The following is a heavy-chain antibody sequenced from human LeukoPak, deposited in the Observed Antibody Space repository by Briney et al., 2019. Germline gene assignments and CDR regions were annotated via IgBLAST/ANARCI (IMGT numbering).Heavy chain of an antibody. V-gene: IGHV5-51*01. CDR3: VRHNYYDTRGYYTLAY. CDR2: IYPRDSDT. Sequence: GESLKISCEASGYSFVNKWIGWVRQMPGKGLGRRGIIYPRDSDTRYSPSFQGRVTISADKSINTAYLQWSSLEASDTAIYYCVRHNYYDTRGYYTLAYWGQGTLVTVSS. J-gene: IGHJ4*02. D-gene: IGHD3-22*01. CDR1: GYSFVNKW.